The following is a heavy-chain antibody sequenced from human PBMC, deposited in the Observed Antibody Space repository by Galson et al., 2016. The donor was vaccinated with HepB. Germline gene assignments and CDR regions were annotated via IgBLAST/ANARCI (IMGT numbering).Heavy chain of an antibody. CDR3: ARDKSSGYSDAFDM. CDR1: GFTLSSYR. Sequence: SLRLSCAASGFTLSSYRINWVRQAPGKGLEWVSSISRGGTYKYYAVSVEGRFTISRDNAKNSLYLQMTSLRDEDTAVYFCARDKSSGYSDAFDMWGQGTMVTVSS. J-gene: IGHJ3*02. D-gene: IGHD3-22*01. V-gene: IGHV3-21*01. CDR2: ISRGGTYK.